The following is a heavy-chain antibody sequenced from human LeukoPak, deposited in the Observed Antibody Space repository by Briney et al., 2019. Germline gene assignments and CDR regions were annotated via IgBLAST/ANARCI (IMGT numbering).Heavy chain of an antibody. CDR3: ARHNTPIDF. J-gene: IGHJ4*02. CDR1: GYTFTSYY. D-gene: IGHD1-14*01. CDR2: INPSGGST. V-gene: IGHV1-46*01. Sequence: ASVKVSCKASGYTFTSYYMHWVRQAPGQGLEWMGIINPSGGSTSYAQKFQGRVTMTRDTSINTAYMELSRLRSDDTAVYYCARHNTPIDFWGQGTLVTVSS.